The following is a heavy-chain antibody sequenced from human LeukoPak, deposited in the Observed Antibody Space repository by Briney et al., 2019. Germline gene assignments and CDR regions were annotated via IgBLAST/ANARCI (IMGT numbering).Heavy chain of an antibody. Sequence: SGGSLRLSCAASGFTFSSYSMNWVRQAPGKGLEWVSSISSSSSYMYYADSVKGRFTISRDNAKNSLYLQMNSLRAEDTAVYYCARDRDGMDVWGQGTTVTVSS. CDR3: ARDRDGMDV. J-gene: IGHJ6*02. CDR1: GFTFSSYS. CDR2: ISSSSSYM. V-gene: IGHV3-21*01.